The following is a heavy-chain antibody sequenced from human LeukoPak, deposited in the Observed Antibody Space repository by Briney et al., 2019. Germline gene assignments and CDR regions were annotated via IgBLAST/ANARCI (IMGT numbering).Heavy chain of an antibody. V-gene: IGHV1-18*04. Sequence: ASVKVSCKASGYTFTSYGISWVRQAPGQGLVWMGWISAYNGNTNYAQKLQGRVTMTTDTSTSTAYMELRSLRSDDTAVYYCARGRITMVRGVSLPCAYWGQGTLVTVSS. J-gene: IGHJ4*02. CDR1: GYTFTSYG. CDR3: ARGRITMVRGVSLPCAY. CDR2: ISAYNGNT. D-gene: IGHD3-10*01.